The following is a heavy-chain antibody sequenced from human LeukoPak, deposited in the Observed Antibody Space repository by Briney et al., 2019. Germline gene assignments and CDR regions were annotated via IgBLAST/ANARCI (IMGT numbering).Heavy chain of an antibody. Sequence: SETLSLTCTVSGGSISSSSYYWGWIRQPPGKGLEWIGSIYYSGSTYYNPSLKSRVTISVDTSKNQFSLKLSSVTAADTAVYYCARHAADYYGSGYYYMDVWGKGTTVTISS. CDR1: GGSISSSSYY. J-gene: IGHJ6*03. V-gene: IGHV4-39*01. D-gene: IGHD3-10*01. CDR2: IYYSGST. CDR3: ARHAADYYGSGYYYMDV.